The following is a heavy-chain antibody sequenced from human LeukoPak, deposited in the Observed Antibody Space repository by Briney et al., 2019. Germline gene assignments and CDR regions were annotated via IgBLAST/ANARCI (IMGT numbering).Heavy chain of an antibody. CDR1: VCTFTSYA. CDR3: GRGIGAWIQPRLVGFDI. V-gene: IGHV1-69*13. Sequence: GASVNVSFKASVCTFTSYAISWVRQAPGQGLEGMGGIIPIFGTANYAQKFQGRVTITADESTNTAYIELSSPRSEDTAVYYCGRGIGAWIQPRLVGFDIWGQGTMVTVSS. CDR2: IIPIFGTA. D-gene: IGHD5-18*01. J-gene: IGHJ3*02.